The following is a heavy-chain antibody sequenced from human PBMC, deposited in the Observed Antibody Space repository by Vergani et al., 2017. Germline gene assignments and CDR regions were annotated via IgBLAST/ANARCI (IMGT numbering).Heavy chain of an antibody. CDR3: AREGVPRCCIVGAPDF. CDR1: GFNVGHYW. J-gene: IGHJ4*02. V-gene: IGHV3-7*01. D-gene: IGHD1-26*01. Sequence: EVQLVESGGDFVQPGGSLTLSCAASGFNVGHYWMSWVRQAPGKGLEWVANRKEDGTEKYYLDSVKGRFTISRDIAENSIYLEMNSLRVEDTAVYYCAREGVPRCCIVGAPDFWGQGTQVTVSS. CDR2: RKEDGTEK.